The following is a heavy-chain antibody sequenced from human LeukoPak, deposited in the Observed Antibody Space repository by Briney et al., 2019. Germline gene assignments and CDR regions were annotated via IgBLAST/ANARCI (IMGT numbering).Heavy chain of an antibody. CDR2: IYHSGST. CDR3: ARALALWFGELSWFDP. D-gene: IGHD3-10*01. Sequence: SSETLSLTCAVSGGSISSGGYSWSWIRQPPGKGLEWIGYIYHSGSTYYNPSLKSRVTISVDGSKNQFSLKLSSVTAADTAVYYCARALALWFGELSWFDPWGQGTLVTVSS. J-gene: IGHJ5*02. CDR1: GGSISSGGYS. V-gene: IGHV4-30-2*01.